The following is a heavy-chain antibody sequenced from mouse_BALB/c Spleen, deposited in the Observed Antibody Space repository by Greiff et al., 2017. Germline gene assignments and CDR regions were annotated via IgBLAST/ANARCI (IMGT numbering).Heavy chain of an antibody. Sequence: VHVKQSGAELVKPGASVKLSCTASGFNIKDTYMHWVKQRPEQGLEWIGRIDPANGNTKYDPKFQGKATITADTSSNTAYLQLSSLTSEDTAVYYCARNGNYGYYAMDYWGQGTSVTVSS. CDR3: ARNGNYGYYAMDY. J-gene: IGHJ4*01. CDR2: IDPANGNT. V-gene: IGHV14-3*02. CDR1: GFNIKDTY. D-gene: IGHD2-1*01.